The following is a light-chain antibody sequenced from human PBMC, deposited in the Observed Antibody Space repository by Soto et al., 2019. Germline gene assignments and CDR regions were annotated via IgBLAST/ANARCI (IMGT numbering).Light chain of an antibody. V-gene: IGKV3-15*01. CDR1: QPISRN. CDR2: GAS. CDR3: QQYNTWPRT. J-gene: IGKJ1*01. Sequence: EIVMTQSPDNLSVSLGQGATLSCRASQPISRNLAWYQQKPGQAPRLLIYGASTRATDIPGRFSGGGSGTEFTLTISSLQSDDFSNYVCQQYNTWPRTFGQGTKVEVK.